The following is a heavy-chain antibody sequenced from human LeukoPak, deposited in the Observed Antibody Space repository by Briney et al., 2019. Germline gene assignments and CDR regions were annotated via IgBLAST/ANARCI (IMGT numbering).Heavy chain of an antibody. CDR2: IYTSGST. CDR3: ARPYNSGWYGAFYI. V-gene: IGHV4-4*09. CDR1: GGSIGGYY. J-gene: IGHJ3*02. Sequence: SSETLSLTCTVSGGSIGGYYWSFIRQPPGRGLEWIGHIYTSGSTSYNPSLKSRVTISLDTSKNQISLKLSSMTAADTAVYYCARPYNSGWYGAFYIWGQGTMVTVSS. D-gene: IGHD6-19*01.